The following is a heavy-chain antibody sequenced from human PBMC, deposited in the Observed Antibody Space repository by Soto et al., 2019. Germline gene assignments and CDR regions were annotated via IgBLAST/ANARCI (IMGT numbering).Heavy chain of an antibody. V-gene: IGHV1-8*01. Sequence: ASVKVSCKASGYTFTSYDINWVRQATGQGLEWMGWMNPNSGNTGYAQKFQGRVTMTRNTSISTAYMELSSLRSEDTAVYYCARRAYDFWCGYVDYYYMDVWGKGTTVTVSS. CDR2: MNPNSGNT. D-gene: IGHD3-3*01. J-gene: IGHJ6*03. CDR1: GYTFTSYD. CDR3: ARRAYDFWCGYVDYYYMDV.